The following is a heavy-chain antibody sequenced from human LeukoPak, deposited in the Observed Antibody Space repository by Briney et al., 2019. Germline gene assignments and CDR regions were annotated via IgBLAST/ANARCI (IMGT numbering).Heavy chain of an antibody. V-gene: IGHV3-23*01. CDR3: ATGRITMIVVVITRYFQH. CDR2: ISGSGGST. J-gene: IGHJ1*01. Sequence: GGSLRLSCAASGFTFSSYEMNWVRQAPGKGLEWVSAISGSGGSTYYADSVKGRFTISRDNSKNTLYLQMNSLRAEDTAVYYCATGRITMIVVVITRYFQHWGQGTLVTVSS. D-gene: IGHD3-22*01. CDR1: GFTFSSYE.